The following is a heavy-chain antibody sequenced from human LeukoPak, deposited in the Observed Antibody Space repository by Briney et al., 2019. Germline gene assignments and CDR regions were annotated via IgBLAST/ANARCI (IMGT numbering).Heavy chain of an antibody. D-gene: IGHD4/OR15-4a*01. CDR2: ISDSGHSP. CDR3: AKDPGAFPYFFDS. Sequence: GGSLRLSCAASGFTFSSYGMHWVRQAPGKGLECVSGISDSGHSPYYAASVRGRFTISRDNSKNTLYLQMSSLRAEDTAVYYCAKDPGAFPYFFDSWGQGTLVTVSS. CDR1: GFTFSSYG. J-gene: IGHJ4*02. V-gene: IGHV3-23*01.